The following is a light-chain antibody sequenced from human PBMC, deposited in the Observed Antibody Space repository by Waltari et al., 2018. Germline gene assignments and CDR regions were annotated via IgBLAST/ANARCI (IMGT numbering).Light chain of an antibody. CDR2: GAS. J-gene: IGKJ1*01. CDR3: QHYVRLPVS. V-gene: IGKV3-20*01. CDR1: QSVGRS. Sequence: DIVLTQSPGTLSLSPGARATLSCRASQSVGRSLTWYQQKPGQAPRLLIYGASSRATGIPDRFSGSGSGTDFSLTISRLEPEDFALYYCQHYVRLPVSFGQGTKVDIK.